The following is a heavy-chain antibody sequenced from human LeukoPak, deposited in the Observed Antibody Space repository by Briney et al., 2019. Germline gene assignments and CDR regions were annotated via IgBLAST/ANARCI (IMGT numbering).Heavy chain of an antibody. J-gene: IGHJ6*02. CDR3: ARPIKIRYGMDV. CDR1: GGTFNSYA. Sequence: ASVKVSCKASGGTFNSYAISWVRQAPGQGLEWMGRIIPILGIANYAQKFQGRVTITADKSTSTAYMELSSLRSEDTAVYYCARPIKIRYGMDVWGQGTTVTVSS. CDR2: IIPILGIA. V-gene: IGHV1-69*04.